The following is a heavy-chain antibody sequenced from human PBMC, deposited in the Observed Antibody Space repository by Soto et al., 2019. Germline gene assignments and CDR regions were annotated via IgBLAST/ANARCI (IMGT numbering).Heavy chain of an antibody. CDR1: GGSISSGGYS. D-gene: IGHD5-12*01. CDR2: IYHSGST. V-gene: IGHV4-30-2*01. Sequence: SETLSLTCAFSGGSISSGGYSLSWIRQPPGKGLEWIGYIYHSGSTYYNPSLKSRVTISVDRSKNQFSLKLSSVTAADTAVYYCAREGYSGYDSPGYFDYWGQGTLVTVSS. J-gene: IGHJ4*02. CDR3: AREGYSGYDSPGYFDY.